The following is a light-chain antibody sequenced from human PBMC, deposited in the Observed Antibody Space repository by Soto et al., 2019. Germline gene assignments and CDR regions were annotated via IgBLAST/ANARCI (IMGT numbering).Light chain of an antibody. CDR1: QSVSSSF. Sequence: EIGLTQSPGTLSLSPGERATLSCRASQSVSSSFLAWYQQKPGQAPRLLIYGASSRATGIPDRFSGSGSGTDFTLTISRLEPEDFAVYSCQQYGSSPRTFGPGTTVDI. V-gene: IGKV3-20*01. J-gene: IGKJ3*01. CDR2: GAS. CDR3: QQYGSSPRT.